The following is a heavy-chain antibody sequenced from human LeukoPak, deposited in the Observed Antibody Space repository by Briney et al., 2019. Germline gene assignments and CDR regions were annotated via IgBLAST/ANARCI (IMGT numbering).Heavy chain of an antibody. CDR3: ARLSPDSFEDAFDI. CDR1: GGSISSSNW. V-gene: IGHV4-4*02. D-gene: IGHD2-15*01. CDR2: IYHSGST. J-gene: IGHJ3*02. Sequence: PSETLSLTCAVSGGSISSSNWWSWVRQPPGKGLEWIGEIYHSGSTNYNPSLKSRVTISVDKSKNQFSLKLSSVTAADTAVYYCARLSPDSFEDAFDIWGQGTMVTVSS.